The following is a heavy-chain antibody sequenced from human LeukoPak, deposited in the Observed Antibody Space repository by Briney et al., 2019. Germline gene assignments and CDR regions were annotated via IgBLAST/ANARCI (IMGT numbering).Heavy chain of an antibody. Sequence: KPSETLSLTCTVSGVSISTYYWNWIRQPAGKGLEWIGRIYTSGSTNYNPSLKSRVTISVDTSKNQFSLKLTSVTAADTAVYYCARSPYLRTYGYGPWELPVSYFDYWGQGTLVTVSS. CDR2: IYTSGST. V-gene: IGHV4-4*07. CDR3: ARSPYLRTYGYGPWELPVSYFDY. J-gene: IGHJ4*02. D-gene: IGHD1-26*01. CDR1: GVSISTYY.